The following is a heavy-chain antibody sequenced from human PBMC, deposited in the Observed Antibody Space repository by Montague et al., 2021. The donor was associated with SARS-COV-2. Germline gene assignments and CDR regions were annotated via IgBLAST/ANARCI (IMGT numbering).Heavy chain of an antibody. CDR2: INHCRST. V-gene: IGHV4-34*01. CDR1: GGSFSGNY. CDR3: ARGQPPNITFGGIISYGLDV. D-gene: IGHD3-16*02. J-gene: IGHJ6*02. Sequence: SETLSLTCAVYGGSFSGNYWNWIRNPPGKGMEWIGEINHCRSTNYNPSLKSRVPISVDTSKNQFSLKLRSVTAADTAVYYCARGQPPNITFGGIISYGLDVWGQGTTVTVSS.